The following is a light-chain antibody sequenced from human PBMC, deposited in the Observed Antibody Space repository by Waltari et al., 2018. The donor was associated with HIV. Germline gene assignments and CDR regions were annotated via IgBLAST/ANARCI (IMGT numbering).Light chain of an antibody. V-gene: IGLV3-1*01. CDR1: KLGDKY. CDR2: EDV. CDR3: QAWDSHIVI. Sequence: SYELTQPPSVSVSPGQTAIITCSGDKLGDKYASWYQQRPVQSPVLVIYEDVKRPSGIPERFSGSNTGNTATLTISGTQAMDESDYYCQAWDSHIVIFGGGTKLTVL. J-gene: IGLJ2*01.